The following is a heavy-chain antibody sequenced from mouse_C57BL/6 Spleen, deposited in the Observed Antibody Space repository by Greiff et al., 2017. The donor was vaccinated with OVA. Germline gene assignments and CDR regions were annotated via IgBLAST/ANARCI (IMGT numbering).Heavy chain of an antibody. CDR3: ARYDGNHLFDY. V-gene: IGHV1-81*01. Sequence: VKLMESGAELARPGASVKLSCKASGYTFTSYGISWVKQRTGQGLEWIGEIYPRSGNTYYNEKFKGKATLTADKSSSTAYMELRSLTSEDSAVYFCARYDGNHLFDYWGQGTTLTVSS. CDR2: IYPRSGNT. CDR1: GYTFTSYG. D-gene: IGHD2-1*01. J-gene: IGHJ2*01.